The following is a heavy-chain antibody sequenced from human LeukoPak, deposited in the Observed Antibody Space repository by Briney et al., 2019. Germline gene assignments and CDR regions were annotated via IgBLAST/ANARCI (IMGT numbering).Heavy chain of an antibody. CDR2: IYSGGST. V-gene: IGHV3-66*01. J-gene: IGHJ4*02. D-gene: IGHD3-22*01. Sequence: PGGSLRLSCAASGFTVSSNYMSWVRQAPGKGPEWVSVIYSGGSTYYADSVKGRFTISRDNSKNTLYLQMNSLRAEDTAVYYCARDYLAGYYYDSSGYYFDYWGQGTLVTVSS. CDR1: GFTVSSNY. CDR3: ARDYLAGYYYDSSGYYFDY.